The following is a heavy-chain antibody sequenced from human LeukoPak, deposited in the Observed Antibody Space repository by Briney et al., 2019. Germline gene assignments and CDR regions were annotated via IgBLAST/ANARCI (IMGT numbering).Heavy chain of an antibody. CDR3: ARLAIRGSNNGFDY. CDR2: IKHIGGT. D-gene: IGHD2-8*01. V-gene: IGHV4-34*01. CDR1: GEPFSGYY. J-gene: IGHJ4*02. Sequence: KASETLSLTCAVYGEPFSGYYYYWTWIRQPPGKGLEWIGEIKHIGGTNYNASLRSRVTISADTSKNQFSLRLSSVTAADTAVYYCARLAIRGSNNGFDYWGQGTLVTVSS.